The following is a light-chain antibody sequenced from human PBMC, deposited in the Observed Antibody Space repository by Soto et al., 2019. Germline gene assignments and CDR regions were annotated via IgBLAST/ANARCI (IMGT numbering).Light chain of an antibody. J-gene: IGKJ2*01. Sequence: EIVMTQSPATLSVSPGERATLSCRASQSVSSNLAWYQQKPGQAPRLLIYGASTRATGIPERFSGIGSGTDFTLAISSPQSEDLAVYYCQQYDNWLRTFGQGTKLEIK. CDR2: GAS. CDR3: QQYDNWLRT. V-gene: IGKV3-15*01. CDR1: QSVSSN.